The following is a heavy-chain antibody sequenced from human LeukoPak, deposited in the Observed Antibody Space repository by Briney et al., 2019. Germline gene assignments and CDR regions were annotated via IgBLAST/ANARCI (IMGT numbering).Heavy chain of an antibody. D-gene: IGHD6-6*01. CDR1: GFTFDDYA. V-gene: IGHV3-9*03. Sequence: PGGSLRLSCAASGFTFDDYAMHWVRQAPGKGLEWVSGISWNGGSIGYADSVKGRFTISRDNAKNSLYLQMNSLRGEDMALYYCAKGLVGSSIADFFDYWGQGILVTVSS. CDR3: AKGLVGSSIADFFDY. CDR2: ISWNGGSI. J-gene: IGHJ4*02.